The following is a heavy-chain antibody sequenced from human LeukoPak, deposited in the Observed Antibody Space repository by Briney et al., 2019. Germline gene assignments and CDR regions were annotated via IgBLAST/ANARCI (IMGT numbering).Heavy chain of an antibody. CDR1: GFTGNTNY. V-gene: IGHV3-53*01. CDR2: IYSGGAT. CDR3: ARDRGYSYGYSYYFEN. J-gene: IGHJ4*02. Sequence: GGSLRLSGAASGFTGNTNYMSWLRQAPGKGLEGFSVIYSGGATFYADSVKGRFTITRDNSRNTLYLQMNSLRAEDTAVYYCARDRGYSYGYSYYFENWGQGTLVTVSS. D-gene: IGHD5-18*01.